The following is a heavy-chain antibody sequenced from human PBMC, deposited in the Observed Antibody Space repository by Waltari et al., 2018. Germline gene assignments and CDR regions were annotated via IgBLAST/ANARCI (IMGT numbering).Heavy chain of an antibody. CDR2: IIPILGIA. CDR1: GGTLSSST. CDR3: ARGGKYCSGGSCYLP. J-gene: IGHJ5*02. Sequence: QVQLVQSGAEVKKPGSSVKVSCKASGGTLSSSTISWVRQAPGQGLEWMGRIIPILGIANYAQKFQGRVTITADKSTSTAYMELSSLRSEDTAVYYCARGGKYCSGGSCYLPWGQGTLVTVSS. D-gene: IGHD2-15*01. V-gene: IGHV1-69*02.